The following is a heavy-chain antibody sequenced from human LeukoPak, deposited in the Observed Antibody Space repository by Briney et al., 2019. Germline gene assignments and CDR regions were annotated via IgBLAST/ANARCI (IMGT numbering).Heavy chain of an antibody. J-gene: IGHJ4*02. Sequence: PGGSLRLSCAASGFTFSSYGMHWVRQAPGKGLEWVAVISYDGSNKYYADSVKGRFTISRDNSKNTLYPQMNSLRAEDTAVYYCAKASPYNWNYPASDYWGQGTLVTVSS. V-gene: IGHV3-30*18. CDR1: GFTFSSYG. CDR3: AKASPYNWNYPASDY. D-gene: IGHD1-7*01. CDR2: ISYDGSNK.